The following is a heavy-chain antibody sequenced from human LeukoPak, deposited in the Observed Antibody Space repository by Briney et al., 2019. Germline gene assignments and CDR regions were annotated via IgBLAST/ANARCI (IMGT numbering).Heavy chain of an antibody. J-gene: IGHJ6*02. V-gene: IGHV3-33*01. CDR1: GFTFSSYG. CDR2: IWYDGSNK. CDR3: ARDPGSLSLEWFV. Sequence: GGSLRLSCAASGFTFSSYGMHWVRQAPGEGLKWVAVIWYDGSNKYYADSVEGRFTISRDNSKNTLYLQMNSLRAEDTAVYYCARDPGSLSLEWFVWGQGTTVTVSS. D-gene: IGHD3-3*01.